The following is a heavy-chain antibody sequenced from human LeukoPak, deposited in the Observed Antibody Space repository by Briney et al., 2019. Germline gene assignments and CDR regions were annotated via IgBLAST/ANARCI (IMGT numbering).Heavy chain of an antibody. CDR1: GFTFSNYE. J-gene: IGHJ3*02. Sequence: GGSLRLSCAASGFTFSNYEMNWIRQAPGKGLEWISYISNSGNTKYYADSVKGRFSISRDNANNSVYLQMNSLRAEDTAVYYCARGGSYLSAFDIWGQGTMVTVSS. CDR3: ARGGSYLSAFDI. V-gene: IGHV3-48*03. CDR2: ISNSGNTK. D-gene: IGHD1-26*01.